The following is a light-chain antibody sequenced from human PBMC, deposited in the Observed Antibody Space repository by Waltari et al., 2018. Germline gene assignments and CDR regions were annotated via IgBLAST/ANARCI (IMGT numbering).Light chain of an antibody. J-gene: IGLJ3*02. Sequence: QSVLTQPPSASGAPGQTVTISCTGSNSNIGAGYYVHWYQHLPGGAPKLLIDPDYNRPSGVPGRFSGSKSGTSASLAITGLQADDEGDYYCQSYDTSLSEMVFGGGTRLTVL. CDR3: QSYDTSLSEMV. CDR1: NSNIGAGYY. CDR2: PDY. V-gene: IGLV1-40*01.